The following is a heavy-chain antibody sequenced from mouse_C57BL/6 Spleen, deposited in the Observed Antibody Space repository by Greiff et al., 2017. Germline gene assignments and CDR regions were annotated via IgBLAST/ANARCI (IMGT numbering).Heavy chain of an antibody. Sequence: EVQLQQSGPELVKPGASVKISCKASGYTFTDYYMNWVKQSHGKSLEWIGDINPNNGGTSYNQKFKGKATLTVDKSSSTAYMELRSLTSEDSAVYYCARWGYYGSSSYYFDYWGEGTTLTVSS. V-gene: IGHV1-26*01. CDR1: GYTFTDYY. CDR3: ARWGYYGSSSYYFDY. CDR2: INPNNGGT. J-gene: IGHJ2*01. D-gene: IGHD1-1*01.